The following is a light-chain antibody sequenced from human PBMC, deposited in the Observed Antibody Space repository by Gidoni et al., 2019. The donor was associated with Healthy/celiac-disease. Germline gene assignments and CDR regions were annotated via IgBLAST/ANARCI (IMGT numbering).Light chain of an antibody. V-gene: IGKV1-5*03. CDR3: QQYNSYSNT. CDR1: QSISSW. Sequence: DIQMTQSPFTLSASVGDRVTITCRASQSISSWLAWYQKKRGNAPKLLIYKSSSLERGVPSRFGGSGSGTEFTLTISSQQPDDVATYYYQQYNSYSNTFGQGTKLEIK. J-gene: IGKJ2*01. CDR2: KSS.